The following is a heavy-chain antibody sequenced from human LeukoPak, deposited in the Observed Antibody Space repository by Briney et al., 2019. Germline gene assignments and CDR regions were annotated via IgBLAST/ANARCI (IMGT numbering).Heavy chain of an antibody. CDR2: ISGSGGST. Sequence: GGSLRLSCAASGFTFSSYAMSWVRQVPGKGLEWVSAISGSGGSTYYADSVKGRFTISRDNSKNTLYLQMNSLRAEDTAVYYCAKLEFMTTRPPFDYWGQGTLVTVSS. D-gene: IGHD4-11*01. J-gene: IGHJ4*02. CDR1: GFTFSSYA. V-gene: IGHV3-23*01. CDR3: AKLEFMTTRPPFDY.